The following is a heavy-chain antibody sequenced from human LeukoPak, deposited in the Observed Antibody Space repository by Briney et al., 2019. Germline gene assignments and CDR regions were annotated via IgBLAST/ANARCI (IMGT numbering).Heavy chain of an antibody. V-gene: IGHV3-21*01. CDR3: AKVGTGNQDGSGDFDY. Sequence: GGSLRLSCAASGFTFSSYNMNWIRQAPGKGLEWVSAISSSSSYIYNADSVKGRFIISRDDAKNQLHLEMNKLRVEDTAVYYCAKVGTGNQDGSGDFDYWGQGTLVTVSS. CDR2: ISSSSSYI. J-gene: IGHJ4*02. CDR1: GFTFSSYN. D-gene: IGHD3-10*01.